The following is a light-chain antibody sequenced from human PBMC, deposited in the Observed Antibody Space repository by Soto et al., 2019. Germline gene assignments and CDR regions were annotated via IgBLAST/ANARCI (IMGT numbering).Light chain of an antibody. CDR3: QQCATSPLT. Sequence: PGERATLSCRASQSVGNNYVAWYQQKPGQARRLLIHDASSRATGIPDRFSGSGSGTDFTLTISRLELEDFAVYFCQQCATSPLTFGQGTRVDIK. V-gene: IGKV3-20*01. CDR1: QSVGNNY. J-gene: IGKJ1*01. CDR2: DAS.